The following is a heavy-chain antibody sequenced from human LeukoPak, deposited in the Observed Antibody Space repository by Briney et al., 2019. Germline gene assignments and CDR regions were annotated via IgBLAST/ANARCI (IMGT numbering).Heavy chain of an antibody. CDR1: GGSISSGGYY. V-gene: IGHV4-30-2*03. CDR3: ARRYFYDSGGYYYYFDY. D-gene: IGHD3-22*01. CDR2: IYYSGST. Sequence: PSQTLSLTCTVSGGSISSGGYYWSWIRQHPGKGLEWIGSIYYSGSTYYNPSLKSRVTISVDTSKNQFSLKLSSVTAADTAVYYCARRYFYDSGGYYYYFDYWGQGTLVTVSS. J-gene: IGHJ4*02.